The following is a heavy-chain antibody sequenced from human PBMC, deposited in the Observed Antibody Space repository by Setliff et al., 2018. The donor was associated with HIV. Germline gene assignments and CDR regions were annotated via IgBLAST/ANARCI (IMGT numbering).Heavy chain of an antibody. D-gene: IGHD3-10*01. CDR1: GGTFSSHT. CDR2: IIPIFGTA. V-gene: IGHV1-69*05. J-gene: IGHJ4*02. Sequence: GASVKVSCKASGGTFSSHTINWVRQAPGQGLEWMGGIIPIFGTANYAQRFQGRVTITTDESTSTAYMELSSLRSEDTALYYCARTREMVRGVITPAFDYWGLGTLVTVSS. CDR3: ARTREMVRGVITPAFDY.